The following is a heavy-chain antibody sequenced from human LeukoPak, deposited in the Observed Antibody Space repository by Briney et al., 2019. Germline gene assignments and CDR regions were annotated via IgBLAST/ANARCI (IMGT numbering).Heavy chain of an antibody. V-gene: IGHV4-38-2*02. J-gene: IGHJ4*02. D-gene: IGHD4-17*01. CDR2: MFHSGST. CDR3: ARGGDYGDFDY. CDR1: GYSITRGYF. Sequence: SETLSLTCTVSGYSITRGYFWGWIRQSPGKGLEWIASMFHSGSTYYNPSLKSRVTISVDTSKNQFSLKLSSVTAADTAVYYCARGGDYGDFDYWGQGTLVTVSS.